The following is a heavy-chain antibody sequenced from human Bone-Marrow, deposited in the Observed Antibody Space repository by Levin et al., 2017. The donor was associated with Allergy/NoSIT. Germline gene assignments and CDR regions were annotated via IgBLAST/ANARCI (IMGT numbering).Heavy chain of an antibody. CDR2: IWYDGSKQ. J-gene: IGHJ4*02. Sequence: GESLKISCAASGLTFRNYGMHWIRQAPGKGLEWVAVIWYDGSKQYYADSVKGRFTISRDNSKNTLYLQMNSLGAEDTAVYYCARDIASSYFDYWGQGTLVTVSS. CDR3: ARDIASSYFDY. D-gene: IGHD6-6*01. CDR1: GLTFRNYG. V-gene: IGHV3-33*01.